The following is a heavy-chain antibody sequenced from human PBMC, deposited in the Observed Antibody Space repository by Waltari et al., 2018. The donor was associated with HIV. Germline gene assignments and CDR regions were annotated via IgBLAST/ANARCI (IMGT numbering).Heavy chain of an antibody. J-gene: IGHJ6*02. V-gene: IGHV3-30*01. D-gene: IGHD3-10*01. CDR3: ARVYYGSGTKGAMDV. Sequence: QVQLVESGGGVVQPGRSLRLSCAASGFTFNTSAVHWVRQAPGKGLEWVAIVSDDGSEKYYSDSVKGRFTLSRDNSKNTLYLQMNSLRAEDSALYYCARVYYGSGTKGAMDVWGQGTTVVVS. CDR1: GFTFNTSA. CDR2: VSDDGSEK.